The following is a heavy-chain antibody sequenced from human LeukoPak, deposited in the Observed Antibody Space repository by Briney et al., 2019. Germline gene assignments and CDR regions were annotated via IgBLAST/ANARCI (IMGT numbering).Heavy chain of an antibody. CDR3: ARWGHSDYESFPTKFDY. Sequence: SETLSLTCTVSGGSISSGGYYWSWIRQHPGKGLEWIGYIYYSGGTYYNPSLKSRVTISVDTSKNQFSLRLSSVTAADTAVYYCARWGHSDYESFPTKFDYWGQGTLVTVSS. V-gene: IGHV4-31*03. J-gene: IGHJ4*02. CDR1: GGSISSGGYY. CDR2: IYYSGGT. D-gene: IGHD4-11*01.